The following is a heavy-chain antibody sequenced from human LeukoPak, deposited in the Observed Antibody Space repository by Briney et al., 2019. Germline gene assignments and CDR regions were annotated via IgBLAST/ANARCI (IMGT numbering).Heavy chain of an antibody. CDR3: ANEIRPNDY. CDR1: GFEESGFNFRNSG. Sequence: GGSLRLSCVGSGFEESGFNFRNSGMHWVRQAPGKGLEWVSAISISGSKTYYADSVKGRFTISRDNSKNTLYLQMNSLRAEDTAVYYCANEIRPNDYWGQGTQVTVSS. J-gene: IGHJ4*02. V-gene: IGHV3-23*01. CDR2: ISISGSKT. D-gene: IGHD4-17*01.